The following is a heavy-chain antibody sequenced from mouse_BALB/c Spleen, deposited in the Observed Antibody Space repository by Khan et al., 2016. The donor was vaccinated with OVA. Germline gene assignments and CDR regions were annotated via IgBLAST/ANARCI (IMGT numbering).Heavy chain of an antibody. CDR3: AITARIKY. CDR1: GYSITSGYG. D-gene: IGHD1-2*01. Sequence: EVQLQESGPGLVKPSQSLSLTCTVTGYSITSGYGWNWIRQFPGNKLEWMGYISYSGSTNYNPSLKSRISITRDTSNNQFFLQLNSLTTEDTATYYCAITARIKYWGQGTTLTVSS. CDR2: ISYSGST. V-gene: IGHV3-2*02. J-gene: IGHJ2*01.